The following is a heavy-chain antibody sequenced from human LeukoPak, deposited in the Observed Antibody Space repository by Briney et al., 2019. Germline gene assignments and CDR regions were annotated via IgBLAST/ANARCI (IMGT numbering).Heavy chain of an antibody. D-gene: IGHD4-17*01. J-gene: IGHJ5*02. V-gene: IGHV4-61*01. CDR3: ARSLLDGDYVSWFDP. CDR1: GGSVSSGSYY. Sequence: SETLSLTCTVSGGSVSSGSYYWSWIRQPPGKGLEWIGYIYYSGSTNYNPSLKSRVTISVDTSKNQFSLKLSSVTAADTAVYYCARSLLDGDYVSWFDPWGQGTLVTVSS. CDR2: IYYSGST.